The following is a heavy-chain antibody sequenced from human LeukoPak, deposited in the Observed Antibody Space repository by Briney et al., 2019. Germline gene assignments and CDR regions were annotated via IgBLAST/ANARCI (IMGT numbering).Heavy chain of an antibody. CDR2: IWYDGSNK. V-gene: IGHV3-30*02. CDR3: AKVLAVTSYGAKSIFDH. Sequence: GGSLRLSCAASGFTFSNYGMHWVRQAPGKGLEWVAFIWYDGSNKCYADSVKGRFTISRDNSKNTVYLQMNSLRAEDTAVYYCAKVLAVTSYGAKSIFDHWGQGTLVTVSS. CDR1: GFTFSNYG. D-gene: IGHD4-23*01. J-gene: IGHJ4*02.